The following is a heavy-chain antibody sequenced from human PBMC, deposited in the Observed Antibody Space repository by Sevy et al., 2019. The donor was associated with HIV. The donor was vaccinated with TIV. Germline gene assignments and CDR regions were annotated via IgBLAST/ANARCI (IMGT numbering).Heavy chain of an antibody. J-gene: IGHJ4*02. CDR3: ARDRIIAPAANGALLDY. D-gene: IGHD2-2*01. Sequence: GGSLRLSCVASGFMFRSYWMSWVRQAPGKGLEWVANINLYGNEKYYVDSVKGRFTISRDNAKNSLYLQMNSLRADDTAVYYCARDRIIAPAANGALLDYWGQGALVTVSS. CDR2: INLYGNEK. CDR1: GFMFRSYW. V-gene: IGHV3-7*03.